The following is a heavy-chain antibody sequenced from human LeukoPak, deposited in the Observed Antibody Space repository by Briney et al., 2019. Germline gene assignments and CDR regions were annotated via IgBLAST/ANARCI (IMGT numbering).Heavy chain of an antibody. CDR1: GFTFSRYD. Sequence: GGSLRLSCAACGFTFSRYDMHWVRQATGKGLEWVSVIGTAGDTYYPGSVKGQFTISRENAKNTLYLQMNSLRAEDTAVYYCAKVEPIAARPGSEAFDIWGQGTMVTVSS. J-gene: IGHJ3*02. CDR2: IGTAGDT. D-gene: IGHD6-6*01. V-gene: IGHV3-13*03. CDR3: AKVEPIAARPGSEAFDI.